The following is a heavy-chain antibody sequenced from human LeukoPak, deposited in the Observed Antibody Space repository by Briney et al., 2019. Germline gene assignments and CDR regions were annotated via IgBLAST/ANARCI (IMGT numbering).Heavy chain of an antibody. Sequence: GGSLRLSCVASGFTFSRYRMSWVRQAPGKGLEWMANIKQDGSEKYYVDSVKGRFTISRDNAKNSLYLQMNSLRGEDTAVYYCAREAGSGSDYYYYYMDVWGKGTTVTVSS. J-gene: IGHJ6*03. CDR2: IKQDGSEK. CDR1: GFTFSRYR. CDR3: AREAGSGSDYYYYYMDV. D-gene: IGHD6-13*01. V-gene: IGHV3-7*01.